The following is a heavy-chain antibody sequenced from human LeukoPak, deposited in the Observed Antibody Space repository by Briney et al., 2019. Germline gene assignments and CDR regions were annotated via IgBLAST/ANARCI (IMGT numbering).Heavy chain of an antibody. CDR2: LRSSSET. CDR1: GFIFSQYS. D-gene: IGHD5-12*01. CDR3: ARDAGNSGYGCDL. J-gene: IGHJ5*02. V-gene: IGHV3-48*01. Sequence: GGSLRLSCAASGFIFSQYSMNWVRQAPGKGLEWVSHLRSSSETFYADSVKGRFTISRDNARNLMYLQTNNLRGEDTAIYYCARDAGNSGYGCDLWGQGTLVTVSS.